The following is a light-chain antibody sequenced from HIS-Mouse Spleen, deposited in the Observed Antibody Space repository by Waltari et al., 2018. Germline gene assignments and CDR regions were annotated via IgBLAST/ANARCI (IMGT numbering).Light chain of an antibody. CDR1: ALPKQY. Sequence: SYELTQPPSVSVSPGQTARITCSGDALPKQYAYWYQQTPGQAPVLVIYKDSERPSGIPERFSGSSSGTTVTLTISGVQAEDEADYYCQSADSSGTHVVFGGGTKLTVL. V-gene: IGLV3-25*03. CDR2: KDS. J-gene: IGLJ2*01. CDR3: QSADSSGTHVV.